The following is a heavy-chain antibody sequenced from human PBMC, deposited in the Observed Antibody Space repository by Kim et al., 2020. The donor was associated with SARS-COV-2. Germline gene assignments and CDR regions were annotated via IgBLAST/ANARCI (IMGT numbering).Heavy chain of an antibody. CDR1: GGTFSSYA. CDR2: IIPILGIA. CDR3: ARNLRYCSSTSCNWNYYYYGMDV. J-gene: IGHJ6*02. V-gene: IGHV1-69*04. Sequence: SVKVSCKASGGTFSSYAISWVRQAPGQGLEWMGRIIPILGIANYAQKFQGRVTITADKSTSTAYMELSSLRSEDTAVYYCARNLRYCSSTSCNWNYYYYGMDVWGQGTTVTVSS. D-gene: IGHD2-2*01.